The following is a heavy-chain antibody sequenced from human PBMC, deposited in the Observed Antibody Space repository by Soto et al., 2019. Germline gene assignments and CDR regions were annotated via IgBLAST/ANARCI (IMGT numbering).Heavy chain of an antibody. J-gene: IGHJ3*02. V-gene: IGHV3-30-3*01. CDR2: ISYDGSNK. Sequence: QVQLVESGGGVVQPGRSLRLSCAASGFTFSSYAMHWVRQAPGKGLEWVAVISYDGSNKYYADSVKGRFTISRDNSKNTLYLQMNSLSAEDTAVYYCARGGETVGATGFDAFDIWVQGTMVTVSS. D-gene: IGHD1-26*01. CDR1: GFTFSSYA. CDR3: ARGGETVGATGFDAFDI.